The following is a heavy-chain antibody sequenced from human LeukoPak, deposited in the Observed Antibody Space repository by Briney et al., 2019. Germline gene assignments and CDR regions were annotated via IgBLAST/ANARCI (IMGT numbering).Heavy chain of an antibody. CDR1: AGSISSYY. CDR2: IYYSGST. Sequence: SETLSLTCTVSAGSISSYYWSWIRQPPGKGLEWIGYIYYSGSTYYNPSLKSRVTISVDTSKNQFSLKLSSVTAADTAVYYCARHSGYYPDWYFDLWGRGTLVTVSS. J-gene: IGHJ2*01. D-gene: IGHD3-22*01. V-gene: IGHV4-59*08. CDR3: ARHSGYYPDWYFDL.